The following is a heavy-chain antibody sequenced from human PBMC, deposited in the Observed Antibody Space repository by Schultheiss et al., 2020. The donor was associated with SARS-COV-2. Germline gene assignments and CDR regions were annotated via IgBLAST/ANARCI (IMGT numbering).Heavy chain of an antibody. D-gene: IGHD6-6*01. CDR2: IYYSGST. V-gene: IGHV4-61*01. Sequence: SETLSLTCTVSGGSISSGSYYWSWIRQPPGKGLEWIGYIYYSGSTNYNPSLKSRVTISVDTSKNQFSLKLSSVTAADTAVYYCARGGDSSSSTVYFWGQGTLVTVSS. J-gene: IGHJ4*02. CDR1: GGSISSGSYY. CDR3: ARGGDSSSSTVYF.